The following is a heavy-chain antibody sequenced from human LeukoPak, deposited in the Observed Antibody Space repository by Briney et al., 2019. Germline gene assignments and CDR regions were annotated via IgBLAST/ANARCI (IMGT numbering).Heavy chain of an antibody. Sequence: GGSLRLSCTASGFTLGGDDMHWVRQIPGQGLEWVAAVSSGFHAFFADSVQGRFTVSREDARNSLYLQMNSLRAGDTAVYYCVREARGYHYTYFDYWGQGTLVTVSS. V-gene: IGHV3-13*01. CDR1: GFTLGGDD. D-gene: IGHD5-18*01. CDR2: VSSGFHA. CDR3: VREARGYHYTYFDY. J-gene: IGHJ4*02.